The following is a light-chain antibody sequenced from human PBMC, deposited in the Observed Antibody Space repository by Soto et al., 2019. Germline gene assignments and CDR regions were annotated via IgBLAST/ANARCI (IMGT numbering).Light chain of an antibody. Sequence: DIHMTQSRSGLSGSVGERCTITGRASLPISNYLAWYQQKPGKIPNLLIYAASTLQAGVPSRFSGSGSGTDFTLTISSLQPEDVAAYYCQKYNSAPLTFGGGTKVDIK. J-gene: IGKJ4*01. CDR3: QKYNSAPLT. CDR2: AAS. CDR1: LPISNY. V-gene: IGKV1-27*01.